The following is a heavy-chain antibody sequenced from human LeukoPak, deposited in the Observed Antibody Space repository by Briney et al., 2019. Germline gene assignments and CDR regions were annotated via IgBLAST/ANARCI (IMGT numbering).Heavy chain of an antibody. CDR2: ISGSGGST. D-gene: IGHD3-22*01. J-gene: IGHJ3*02. CDR3: AKVRPGDSSGYYYVRVDNAFDI. CDR1: GFTFSSYA. V-gene: IGHV3-23*01. Sequence: GGSLRLSCAASGFTFSSYAMSWVRQAPGKGLEWVSAISGSGGSTYYTDSVKGRFTISRDNSKNTLYLQMNSLRAEDTAVYYCAKVRPGDSSGYYYVRVDNAFDIWGQGTMVTVSS.